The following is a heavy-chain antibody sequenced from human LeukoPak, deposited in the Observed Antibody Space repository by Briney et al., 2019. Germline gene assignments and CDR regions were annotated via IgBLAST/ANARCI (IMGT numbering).Heavy chain of an antibody. CDR2: ISHDETYK. J-gene: IGHJ4*02. CDR1: GFLFSSYV. CDR3: ARDRDWLLYDY. D-gene: IGHD3-9*01. V-gene: IGHV3-33*01. Sequence: GTSLRLSCAGSGFLFSSYVMHWVRQAPGKGLEWVAAISHDETYKYYADSLRGRVTISRDNSKNTLYLQMHSLRADDTAIYYCARDRDWLLYDYWGQGTLVTVSS.